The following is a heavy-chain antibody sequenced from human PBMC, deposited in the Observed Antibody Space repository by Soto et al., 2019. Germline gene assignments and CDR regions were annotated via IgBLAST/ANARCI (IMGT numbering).Heavy chain of an antibody. CDR2: IRSKANSYAT. J-gene: IGHJ4*02. D-gene: IGHD3-10*01. Sequence: EVQLVESGGGLVQPGGSLKLYCAASGFTFSGSAMHWVRQASGKGLEWVGRIRSKANSYATAYAASVKGRFTISRDDSKNTAYLQMNSLKTEDTAVYYCTRPGGPDYWGQGTLVTVSS. CDR1: GFTFSGSA. CDR3: TRPGGPDY. V-gene: IGHV3-73*02.